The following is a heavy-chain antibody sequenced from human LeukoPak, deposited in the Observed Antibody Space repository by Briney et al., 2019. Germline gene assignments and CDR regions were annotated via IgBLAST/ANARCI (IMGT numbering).Heavy chain of an antibody. V-gene: IGHV1-8*01. CDR1: GYTFTSYD. D-gene: IGHD6-13*01. CDR2: MNPNSGNT. CDR3: ARGPRILAAGSYYFDY. Sequence: GASVKVSCKASGYTFTSYDINWVRQATGQGLEWMGWMNPNSGNTGYAQKFQGRVTMTRNTSISTAYMELSSLRSEDTAVYYCARGPRILAAGSYYFDYWGQGSLVTVSS. J-gene: IGHJ4*02.